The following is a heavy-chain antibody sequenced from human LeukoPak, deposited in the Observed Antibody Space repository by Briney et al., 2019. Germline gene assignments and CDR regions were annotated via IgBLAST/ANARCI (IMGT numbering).Heavy chain of an antibody. CDR1: GGTFSSYA. CDR2: IIPIFGTA. Sequence: SVKVSCKASGGTFSSYAISWVRQAPGQGLEWMGGIIPIFGTANYAQKFQGRVTITADESTSTAYMELSSLRSEDTAVYYCASSIRRSGYYYDIDPWGQGTLVTVSS. V-gene: IGHV1-69*13. CDR3: ASSIRRSGYYYDIDP. J-gene: IGHJ5*02. D-gene: IGHD3-22*01.